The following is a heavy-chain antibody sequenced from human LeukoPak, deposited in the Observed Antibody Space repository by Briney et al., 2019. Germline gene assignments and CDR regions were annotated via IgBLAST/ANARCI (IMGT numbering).Heavy chain of an antibody. J-gene: IGHJ3*02. CDR3: ARQLAQAEGRAFDI. CDR2: THHTGSS. D-gene: IGHD6-19*01. V-gene: IGHV4-61*08. CDR1: GDPVSSGDFY. Sequence: SATLSLTCTVSGDPVSSGDFYWSWIRQSPGRGLQWIAYTHHTGSSNYSPSLRSRVTISMDTSKSQFSLNLNSVTAADTAVYYCARQLAQAEGRAFDIWGQGTKVTVSS.